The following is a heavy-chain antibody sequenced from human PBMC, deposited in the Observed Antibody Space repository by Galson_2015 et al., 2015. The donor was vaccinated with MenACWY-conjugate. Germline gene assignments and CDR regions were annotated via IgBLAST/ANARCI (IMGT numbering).Heavy chain of an antibody. Sequence: SLRISCAASGFTLSNDAMHWVRQAPGKGLEWVAVISNDGRKTFYSDSVKGRFTISRDTSNNALHLQMDGLRPDDTAVYYCAKDAAKPHSLQANFFDHWGQGRWVAVAS. V-gene: IGHV3-30*18. D-gene: IGHD4-11*01. CDR2: ISNDGRKT. CDR3: AKDAAKPHSLQANFFDH. J-gene: IGHJ4*02. CDR1: GFTLSNDA.